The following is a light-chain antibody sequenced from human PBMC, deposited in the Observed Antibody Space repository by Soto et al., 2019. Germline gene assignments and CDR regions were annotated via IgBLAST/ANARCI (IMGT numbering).Light chain of an antibody. CDR3: QRSGSSPLT. Sequence: EIVLTQSPGTLSLSPGERATLSCRASQSVSSSYLAWYQQKPGQAPRLLIYAASSRATGIPDRFSGSGSETDFTLTISRLEPEDFAVYYCQRSGSSPLTFGGGTKVEIK. CDR1: QSVSSSY. CDR2: AAS. V-gene: IGKV3-20*01. J-gene: IGKJ4*01.